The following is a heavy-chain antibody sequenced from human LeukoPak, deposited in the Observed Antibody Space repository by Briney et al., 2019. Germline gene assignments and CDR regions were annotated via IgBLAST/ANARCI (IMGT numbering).Heavy chain of an antibody. CDR2: IIPILGIA. V-gene: IGHV1-69*04. CDR3: ARDRSTILGYYYYGMDV. CDR1: GGTFSSYA. J-gene: IGHJ6*02. D-gene: IGHD3-3*01. Sequence: SVKVSCKASGGTFSSYAISWVRQAPGQGLEWMGRIIPILGIANYAQKFQGRVTITADKSTSTAYMELSSLRSEDTAVYYCARDRSTILGYYYYGMDVWGQGTTVXVSS.